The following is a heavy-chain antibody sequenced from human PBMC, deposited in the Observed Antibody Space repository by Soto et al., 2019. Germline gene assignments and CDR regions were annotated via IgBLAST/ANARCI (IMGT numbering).Heavy chain of an antibody. CDR1: GGSISSYY. Sequence: SETLSLTCTVSGGSISSYYWSWIRQPPGKGLEWIGYIYYSGSTNYNPSLKSRVTISVDTSKNQFSLKLSSVTAADTAVYYCARVGRFTMVRGVIITSWFDPWGQGTLVTVS. CDR3: ARVGRFTMVRGVIITSWFDP. V-gene: IGHV4-59*01. CDR2: IYYSGST. D-gene: IGHD3-10*01. J-gene: IGHJ5*02.